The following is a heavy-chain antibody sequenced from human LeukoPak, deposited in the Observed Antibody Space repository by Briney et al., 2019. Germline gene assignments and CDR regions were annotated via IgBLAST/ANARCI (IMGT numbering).Heavy chain of an antibody. D-gene: IGHD2-2*02. J-gene: IGHJ5*01. CDR1: GGTFSSYA. Sequence: SVKVSCKASGGTFSSYAISWVRQAPGQGLEWMGGIIPIFGTANYAQKFQGRVTITTDESTSTAYMELSSLRSEDTAVYYCAREGDIVVVPAAIPRRGRWFDPRGQGTLVTVSS. CDR3: AREGDIVVVPAAIPRRGRWFDP. CDR2: IIPIFGTA. V-gene: IGHV1-69*05.